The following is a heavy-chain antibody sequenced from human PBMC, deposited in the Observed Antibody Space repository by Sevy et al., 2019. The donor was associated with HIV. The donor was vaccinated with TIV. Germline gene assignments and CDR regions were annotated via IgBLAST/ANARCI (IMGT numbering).Heavy chain of an antibody. V-gene: IGHV5-51*01. J-gene: IGHJ4*02. CDR1: GYSFTGYW. D-gene: IGHD6-13*01. CDR2: IYPGDSDT. CDR3: ARAPPIAAAGIYFDY. Sequence: GESLKISCKGSGYSFTGYWIGWVRQMPGKGLEWMGIIYPGDSDTRYSPSFQGQVTISADKSISTAYLQWSSLKASDTAMYYCARAPPIAAAGIYFDYWGQGTLVTVSS.